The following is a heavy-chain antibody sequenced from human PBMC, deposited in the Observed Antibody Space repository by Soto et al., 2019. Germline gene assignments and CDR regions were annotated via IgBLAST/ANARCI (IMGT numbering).Heavy chain of an antibody. D-gene: IGHD2-8*02. CDR1: GFTLSDHY. J-gene: IGHJ3*01. Sequence: VQLVESGGGLVQPGGSLRLSCAVSGFTLSDHYMDWVRQAPGKGLEWIGRTGNRANNYPTEYAASVAGRFTVSRDYSKSSVYLQMDSLRTDDTAVYFCTTQRGTGGYSAFDVWGQGTTVTVSS. V-gene: IGHV3-72*01. CDR3: TTQRGTGGYSAFDV. CDR2: TGNRANNYPT.